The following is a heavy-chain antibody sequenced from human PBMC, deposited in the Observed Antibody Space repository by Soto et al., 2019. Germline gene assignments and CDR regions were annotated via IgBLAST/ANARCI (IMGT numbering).Heavy chain of an antibody. Sequence: QVQLVESGGGVVQPGRSLRLSCAASGISFSSFGMHWVRQAPGKGLEWVAIIWYDGSLEYYADSVKGRFTISRDNSKNTLYLQMNSLRVEDTAVYYCAKPSYDFWSGYYHPFDYWGQGTLVTVSS. CDR1: GISFSSFG. V-gene: IGHV3-33*03. J-gene: IGHJ4*02. CDR3: AKPSYDFWSGYYHPFDY. CDR2: IWYDGSLE. D-gene: IGHD3-3*01.